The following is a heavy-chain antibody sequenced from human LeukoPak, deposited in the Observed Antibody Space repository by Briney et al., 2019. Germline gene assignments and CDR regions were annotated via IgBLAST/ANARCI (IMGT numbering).Heavy chain of an antibody. D-gene: IGHD6-19*01. J-gene: IGHJ4*02. Sequence: ASVKVSCKASGYTFTGYYMHWVRQAPGQGLEWMGWINPNSGGTNYAQKFQGRVTMTRDTSISTAYMELSRLRSDDTAVYYCASLPLGSVAGTLRDYWGQGTLVTVSS. CDR3: ASLPLGSVAGTLRDY. CDR2: INPNSGGT. CDR1: GYTFTGYY. V-gene: IGHV1-2*02.